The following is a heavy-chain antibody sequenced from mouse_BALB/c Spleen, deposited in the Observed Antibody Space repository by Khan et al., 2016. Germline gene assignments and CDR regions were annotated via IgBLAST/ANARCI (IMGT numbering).Heavy chain of an antibody. V-gene: IGHV14-3*02. Sequence: VQLQQSGAELVKPGASVKLSCTASGFNIKDTYMHWVKQRPEQGLEWIGRIDPANGNTKYDPNFQGKATITADTSSNTAYLQLNSLTSEDTAVYSCAMLGDDYAWFVYWGQGTLVTVSA. D-gene: IGHD2-4*01. J-gene: IGHJ3*01. CDR1: GFNIKDTY. CDR3: AMLGDDYAWFVY. CDR2: IDPANGNT.